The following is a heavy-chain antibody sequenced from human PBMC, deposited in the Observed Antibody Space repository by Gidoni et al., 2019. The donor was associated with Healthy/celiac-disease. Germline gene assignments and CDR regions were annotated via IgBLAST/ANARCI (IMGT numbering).Heavy chain of an antibody. CDR1: GFTFSRYG. CDR3: AKDGSGSYYYYYMDV. D-gene: IGHD3-10*01. J-gene: IGHJ6*03. CDR2: ISYDGSNK. Sequence: QVQLVESGGGVVQPGRSLSLSCAASGFTFSRYGMHGVRQAPGKGLEWVAVISYDGSNKYYADSVKGRFTISRDNSKNTLYLQRNSLRAEDTAVYYCAKDGSGSYYYYYMDVWGKGTTVTVSS. V-gene: IGHV3-30*18.